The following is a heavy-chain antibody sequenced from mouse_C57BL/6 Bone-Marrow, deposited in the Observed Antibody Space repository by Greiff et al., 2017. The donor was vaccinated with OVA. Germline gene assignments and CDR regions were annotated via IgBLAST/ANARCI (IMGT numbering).Heavy chain of an antibody. CDR3: ARYPDGYLFDY. V-gene: IGHV1-50*01. CDR1: GYTFTSYW. Sequence: QVQLQQPGAELVKPGASVKLSCKASGYTFTSYWMQWVKQRPGQGLEWIGEIDPSDSYTTYNQKFQGKATFTVDTSSSTAYMQLSSLTSEDAAVYYCARYPDGYLFDYWGQGTTLTVSS. J-gene: IGHJ2*01. D-gene: IGHD2-3*01. CDR2: IDPSDSYT.